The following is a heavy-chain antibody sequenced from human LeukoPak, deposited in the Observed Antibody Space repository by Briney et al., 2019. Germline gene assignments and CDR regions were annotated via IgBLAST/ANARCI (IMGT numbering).Heavy chain of an antibody. D-gene: IGHD1-26*01. CDR1: GFTSSSHV. CDR2: ISYDGSNK. J-gene: IGHJ4*02. CDR3: ARDSDIVGATTGFDY. Sequence: GRSLRLSCAASGFTSSSHVMHWVRQAPGKGLEWVAVISYDGSNKYYADSVKGRFTISRDNSKNTLYLQMNSLRAEDTAVYYCARDSDIVGATTGFDYWGQGTLVTVSS. V-gene: IGHV3-30*19.